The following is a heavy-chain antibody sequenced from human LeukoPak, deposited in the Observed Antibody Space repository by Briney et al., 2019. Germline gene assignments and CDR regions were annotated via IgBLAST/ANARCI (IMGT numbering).Heavy chain of an antibody. CDR1: RGSISSLY. CDR3: ARVRGYSYGSPLDY. J-gene: IGHJ4*02. V-gene: IGHV4-59*11. Sequence: PSETLSLTCTVSRGSISSLYWSWIRQPPGKGLEWIGNIYYTGSTNYNPSLKSRVTISVDTSKNQFSLKLSSVTAADTAVYYCARVRGYSYGSPLDYWGQGSRVTVSS. CDR2: IYYTGST. D-gene: IGHD5-18*01.